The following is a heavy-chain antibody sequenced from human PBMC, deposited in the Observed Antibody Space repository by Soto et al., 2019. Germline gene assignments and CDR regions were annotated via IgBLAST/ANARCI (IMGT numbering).Heavy chain of an antibody. D-gene: IGHD4-17*01. CDR1: GFTFSSYA. CDR2: ISGSGGST. J-gene: IGHJ6*02. CDR3: AKDMTTVTISCYYGMDV. V-gene: IGHV3-23*01. Sequence: EVQLLESGGGLVQPGGSLRLSCAASGFTFSSYAMSWVRQAPGKGLEWVSAISGSGGSTYYADSVKGRFTISRDNSKNTLYLQMNSLRAEDTAVYYCAKDMTTVTISCYYGMDVWGQGTTVTVSS.